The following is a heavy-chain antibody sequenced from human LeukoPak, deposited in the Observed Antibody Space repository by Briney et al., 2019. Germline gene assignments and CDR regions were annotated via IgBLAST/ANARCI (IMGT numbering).Heavy chain of an antibody. CDR3: ARGVGSDGDYSFDY. J-gene: IGHJ4*02. D-gene: IGHD4-17*01. V-gene: IGHV3-23*01. Sequence: PGGSLRLSCAASGFTVSTYAMSWVRQAPGKGLEWVSGISGSGGSTYYADSVKGRFTISRDNSKNSLYLQMNSLRAEDTAVYYCARGVGSDGDYSFDYWGQGTLVTVSS. CDR1: GFTVSTYA. CDR2: ISGSGGST.